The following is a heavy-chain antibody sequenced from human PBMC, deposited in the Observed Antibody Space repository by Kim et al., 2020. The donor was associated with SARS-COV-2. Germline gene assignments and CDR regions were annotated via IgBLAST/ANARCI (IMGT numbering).Heavy chain of an antibody. D-gene: IGHD5-18*01. V-gene: IGHV3-43*01. CDR3: SKDARWRRNSYAYN. Sequence: GGSLRLSCVVSGFTFDDYTMHWVRQAPGKGLECVSLITWDGDNTYYADSVKGRFTISRDNSKNSLYLQMNSLGTGDTALYYCSKDARWRRNSYAYNWGQGTLVTVSS. CDR1: GFTFDDYT. CDR2: ITWDGDNT. J-gene: IGHJ4*02.